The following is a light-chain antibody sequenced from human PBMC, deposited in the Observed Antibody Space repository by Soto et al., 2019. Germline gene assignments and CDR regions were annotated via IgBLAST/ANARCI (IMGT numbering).Light chain of an antibody. J-gene: IGKJ1*01. CDR1: QSVSSY. V-gene: IGKV3-15*01. Sequence: EIVLTQSPGSLSSSPGERATLYCRASQSVSSYLACYQQKTAQASRLLMYGAATRVTSIPARCSGSGAGTEFTTITSSLQSEDFALNYCQHYNNWPPAWTFGQGTKVDIK. CDR2: GAA. CDR3: QHYNNWPPAWT.